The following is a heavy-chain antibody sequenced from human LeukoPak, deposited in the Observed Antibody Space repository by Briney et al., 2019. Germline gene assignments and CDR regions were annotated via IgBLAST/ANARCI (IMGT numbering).Heavy chain of an antibody. D-gene: IGHD2-8*01. Sequence: GGSLRLSCAASGFTFDDYGMSWVRQAPGKGLEWVSGINWNGGSTGYADSVKGRFTISRDNAKNSLYPQMNSLRAEDTALYYCARVRYCTNGVCHDFDYWGQGTLVTVSS. CDR1: GFTFDDYG. V-gene: IGHV3-20*04. J-gene: IGHJ4*02. CDR3: ARVRYCTNGVCHDFDY. CDR2: INWNGGST.